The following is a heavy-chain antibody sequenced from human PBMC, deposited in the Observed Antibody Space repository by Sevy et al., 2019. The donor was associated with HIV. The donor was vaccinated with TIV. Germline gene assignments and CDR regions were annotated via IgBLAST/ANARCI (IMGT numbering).Heavy chain of an antibody. J-gene: IGHJ6*03. CDR2: ITHSGST. CDR3: ARGPVYFYMDV. CDR1: GGSFSGYY. V-gene: IGHV4-34*01. Sequence: SETLSLTCEVSGGSFSGYYWNWIRQPPGRGLEWIGEITHSGSTNYNPSLGGRVTISLETSKNLFSLKVTSVTAADTAVYFCARGPVYFYMDVWGKGTTVTVSS.